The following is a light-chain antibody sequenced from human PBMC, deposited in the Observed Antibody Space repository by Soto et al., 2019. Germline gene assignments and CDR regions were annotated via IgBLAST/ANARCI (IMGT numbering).Light chain of an antibody. CDR1: QSVSSN. J-gene: IGKJ4*01. CDR2: GAS. CDR3: QQYNNWPPLT. V-gene: IGKV3-15*01. Sequence: EIVMTQSAATLSVSQGERATLSYWASQSVSSNLAWYQQKPGQAPRLLIYGASTRATGIPARFSGSGSGTEFTLTISSLQSEDFAVYYCQQYNNWPPLTFGGGTKVDI.